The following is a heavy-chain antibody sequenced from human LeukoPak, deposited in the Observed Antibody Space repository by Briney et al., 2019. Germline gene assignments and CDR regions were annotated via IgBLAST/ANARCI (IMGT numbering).Heavy chain of an antibody. CDR2: ISYDGSNK. CDR3: ARSHKDYGDYYFDY. D-gene: IGHD4-17*01. V-gene: IGHV3-30*03. CDR1: GFTFSSHG. J-gene: IGHJ4*02. Sequence: PGGSLRLSCAASGFTFSSHGMHWVRQAPGKGLEWVAVISYDGSNKYYADSVKGRFTISRDNSKNTLLLQMNSLRAEDTAVYYCARSHKDYGDYYFDYWGQGTLVTVSS.